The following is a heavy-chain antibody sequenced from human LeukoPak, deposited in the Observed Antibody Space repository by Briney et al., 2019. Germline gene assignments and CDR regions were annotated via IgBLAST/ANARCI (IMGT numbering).Heavy chain of an antibody. J-gene: IGHJ4*02. CDR3: ARGRWSTASASYYFDS. CDR1: GYTFTDYA. Sequence: ASVKVSCTASGYTFTDYAVNWMRHAPGERLEWMGWVNAGNGNTKYSQKFQGRVTITRDRSASTAYMELGSLRSEDTAVYYCARGRWSTASASYYFDSWGQGTLVTVS. D-gene: IGHD5/OR15-5a*01. CDR2: VNAGNGNT. V-gene: IGHV1-3*01.